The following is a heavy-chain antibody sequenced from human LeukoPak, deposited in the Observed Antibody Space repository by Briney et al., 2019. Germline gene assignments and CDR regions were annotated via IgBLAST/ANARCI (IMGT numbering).Heavy chain of an antibody. J-gene: IGHJ3*02. V-gene: IGHV3-21*01. Sequence: PGGSLRLSCAASGLSFSNYNMNWVRQAPGKGLEWVSSISSSSTYVYYADSLKGRSTISRDDAKNSLYLQMNSLRAEDTAVYYCAREIGGEGAFDIWGQGTMVTVSS. CDR3: AREIGGEGAFDI. CDR2: ISSSSTYV. CDR1: GLSFSNYN.